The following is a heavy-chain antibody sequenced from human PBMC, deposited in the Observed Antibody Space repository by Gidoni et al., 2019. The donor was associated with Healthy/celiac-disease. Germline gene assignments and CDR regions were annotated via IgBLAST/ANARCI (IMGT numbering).Heavy chain of an antibody. Sequence: EVQLVESGGGLVQPGGSRRLSCAASGFTFSNYRMNWVRQAPGKGLELVSYISSSSSTIYYADSVKGRFTISRDNVQNSMFLQMNSLRDEDTAVYYCARVDDRSGGFDFWGQGTLVTVSS. CDR1: GFTFSNYR. D-gene: IGHD3-22*01. J-gene: IGHJ4*02. CDR2: ISSSSSTI. CDR3: ARVDDRSGGFDF. V-gene: IGHV3-48*02.